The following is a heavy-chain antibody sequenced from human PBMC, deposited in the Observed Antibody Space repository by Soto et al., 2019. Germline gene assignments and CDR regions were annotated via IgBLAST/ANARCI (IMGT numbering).Heavy chain of an antibody. Sequence: VQLVESGGGLIQPGGSLRLSCAASGFTVSSKHMTWVRHAPGRGPEWVSTMYYSGNTYYADSVKGRFTISRDNSKNMLYLQMNSVIAEYTGVYYCARGVDTAKVGDWGQGNLVTVSA. CDR3: ARGVDTAKVGD. CDR1: GFTVSSKH. CDR2: MYYSGNT. V-gene: IGHV3-53*01. D-gene: IGHD5-18*01. J-gene: IGHJ4*02.